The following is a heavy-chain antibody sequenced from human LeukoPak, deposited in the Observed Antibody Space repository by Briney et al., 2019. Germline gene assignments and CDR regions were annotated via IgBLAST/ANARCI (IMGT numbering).Heavy chain of an antibody. D-gene: IGHD3-10*01. CDR2: LNPNSGNT. CDR3: ARDRVSGSGSIDY. CDR1: GYTFTRND. Sequence: ASVKVSCKASGYTFTRNDINWVRQATGQGLEWMGWLNPNSGNTGYAQKFQGRVTITRNTSINTAYMELTSLTSEDTAVYYCARDRVSGSGSIDYWGQGTLVTVSS. J-gene: IGHJ4*02. V-gene: IGHV1-8*03.